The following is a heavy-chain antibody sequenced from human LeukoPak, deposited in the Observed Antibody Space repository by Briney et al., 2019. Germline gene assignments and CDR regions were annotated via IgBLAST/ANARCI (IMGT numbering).Heavy chain of an antibody. J-gene: IGHJ6*03. CDR2: MNPNSGNT. CDR1: GYTFTSYD. CDR3: ARLQRLRYFDWLLRTYYYYYYMDV. D-gene: IGHD3-9*01. V-gene: IGHV1-8*01. Sequence: GASVKVSCKASGYTFTSYDINWVRQATGQGLEWMGWMNPNSGNTGYAQKFQGRVTMTRNTSISTAYMELSSLRSEDTAVYHCARLQRLRYFDWLLRTYYYYYYMDVWGKGTTVTVSS.